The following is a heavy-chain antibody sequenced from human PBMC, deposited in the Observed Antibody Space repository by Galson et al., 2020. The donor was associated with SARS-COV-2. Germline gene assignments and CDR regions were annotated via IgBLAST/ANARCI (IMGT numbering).Heavy chain of an antibody. CDR2: APYDGSIK. V-gene: IGHV3-30-3*01. D-gene: IGHD3-10*01. Sequence: GESLKIPCAAPGFTFNNYVLHWVRQAPGKGPEWVAVAPYDGSIKHYADSAKGRFTVFRDGSKSTLYLQMNSLRVGDTAIYYCVKLNRVFWFGEGGGPEDHWGQGTLVIVSS. J-gene: IGHJ4*02. CDR3: VKLNRVFWFGEGGGPEDH. CDR1: GFTFNNYV.